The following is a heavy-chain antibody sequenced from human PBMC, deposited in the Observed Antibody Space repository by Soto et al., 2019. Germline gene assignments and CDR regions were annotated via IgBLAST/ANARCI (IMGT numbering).Heavy chain of an antibody. CDR2: IRNKANNYAT. V-gene: IGHV3-73*01. J-gene: IGHJ4*02. CDR3: TASVDDTFLEY. D-gene: IGHD3-16*01. CDR1: GFTFSDSA. Sequence: PGGSLRLSCAASGFTFSDSAMHWVRQASGKGLEWVGRIRNKANNYATAYGASVKGRFTISRDESKNTAYLQMNSLKTEDTAVYYCTASVDDTFLEYWAQGSLVTVSS.